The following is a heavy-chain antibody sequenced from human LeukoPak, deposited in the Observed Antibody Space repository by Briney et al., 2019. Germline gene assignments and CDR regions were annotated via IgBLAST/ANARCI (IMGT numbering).Heavy chain of an antibody. V-gene: IGHV3-23*01. D-gene: IGHD6-6*01. CDR3: ARRIATRPWSPPFDY. Sequence: GGSLRLSCVASGSTFSSYSMTWVRQAPGKGLEWVSATSGGGENTYYADSVKGRFIISRDNSKNTLYLQMHSLRAGDTAVYYCARRIATRPWSPPFDYWGQGTLVTVSS. J-gene: IGHJ4*02. CDR2: TSGGGENT. CDR1: GSTFSSYS.